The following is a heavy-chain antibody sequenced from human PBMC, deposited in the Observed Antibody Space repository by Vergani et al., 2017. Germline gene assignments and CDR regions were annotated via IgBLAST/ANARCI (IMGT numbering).Heavy chain of an antibody. D-gene: IGHD5-24*01. Sequence: EVQLLQSEGAGVQPGGSLRLSCVASGFTFSRHAMGWFRQGHGQGLEWVSSIKNTGDSTHYADSVKGRFTRSRDNSKNTLYLQMNSLRVGDTAVYYCGGGSDNYNWGQGTLVTVSS. CDR3: GGGSDNYN. CDR2: IKNTGDST. CDR1: GFTFSRHA. J-gene: IGHJ4*02. V-gene: IGHV3-23*01.